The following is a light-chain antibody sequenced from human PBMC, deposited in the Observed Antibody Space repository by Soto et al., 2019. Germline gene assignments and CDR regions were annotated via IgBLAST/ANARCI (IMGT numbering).Light chain of an antibody. Sequence: DIQMTQSPSTLSASVGDGVTITCRASQSISSWLGWYQQKPGKAPKLLIYNASSLESGVPSRFSGSGSGTEFTLTISSLQPDDFATYYCQQYNSYSQTFGQGTKVEIK. CDR2: NAS. CDR3: QQYNSYSQT. CDR1: QSISSW. V-gene: IGKV1-5*03. J-gene: IGKJ1*01.